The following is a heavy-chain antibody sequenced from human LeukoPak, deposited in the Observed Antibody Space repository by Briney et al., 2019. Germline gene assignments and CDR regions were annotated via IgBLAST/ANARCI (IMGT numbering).Heavy chain of an antibody. V-gene: IGHV3-23*01. CDR1: GFTFSSYA. J-gene: IGHJ4*02. D-gene: IGHD3-22*01. CDR2: ISGSGGST. Sequence: GGSLRLSCAASGFTFSSYAMSWVRQAPGKGLEWVSAISGSGGSTYYADSVKGRFTTSRDNSKNTLYLQMNSLRAEDTAVYYCAKASGGSSGYFGYWGQGTLVTVSS. CDR3: AKASGGSSGYFGY.